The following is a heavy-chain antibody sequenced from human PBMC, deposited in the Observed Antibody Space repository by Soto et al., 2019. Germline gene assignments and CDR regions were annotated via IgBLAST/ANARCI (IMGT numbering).Heavy chain of an antibody. Sequence: QVQLQESGPGLVKPSQTLSLTCTVSGGSISSGGYYWSWIRQQPGTGLEWIGYISYSGSTYYNPSLKSPVTISVDTSKIQFSLMPNAVTAADTAVNYCGRGVLRWGQGTLLTVPS. CDR2: ISYSGST. V-gene: IGHV4-31*01. CDR3: GRGVLR. J-gene: IGHJ4*01. CDR1: GGSISSGGYY.